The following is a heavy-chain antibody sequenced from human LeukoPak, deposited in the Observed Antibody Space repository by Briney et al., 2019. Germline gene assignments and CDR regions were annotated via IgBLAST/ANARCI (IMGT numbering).Heavy chain of an antibody. CDR2: IYYSGST. CDR3: ARENTLSVAAKPLYYMDV. V-gene: IGHV4-38-2*02. CDR1: GYSISSGYY. J-gene: IGHJ6*03. Sequence: SETLSLTCTVSGYSISSGYYWGWIRQPPGKGLEWIGSIYYSGSTNYNPSLKSRVTISVDTSKNQFSLKLSSVTAADTAVYYCARENTLSVAAKPLYYMDVWGKGTTVTISS. D-gene: IGHD6-19*01.